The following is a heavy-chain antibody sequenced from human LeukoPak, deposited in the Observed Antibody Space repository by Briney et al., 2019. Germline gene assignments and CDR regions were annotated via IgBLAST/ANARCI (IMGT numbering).Heavy chain of an antibody. CDR1: GGTFSSYA. Sequence: PVKVSCKASGGTFSSYAISWVRQAPGQGLEWMGRIIPILGIANYAQKSQGRVTITADKSTSTAYMELSSLRSEDTAVYYCARDQFDILTGYYVDAFDIWGQGTMVTVSS. V-gene: IGHV1-69*04. D-gene: IGHD3-9*01. CDR2: IIPILGIA. CDR3: ARDQFDILTGYYVDAFDI. J-gene: IGHJ3*02.